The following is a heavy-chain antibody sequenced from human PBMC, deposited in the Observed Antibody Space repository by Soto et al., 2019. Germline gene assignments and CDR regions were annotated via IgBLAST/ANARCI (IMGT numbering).Heavy chain of an antibody. D-gene: IGHD6-19*01. CDR2: ITSDTKTI. Sequence: EVQLVESGGALVQRGGSLRLSCVASGFTFSVYSMNWVRQVPGKGLEWFSYITSDTKTIKYADSVKGRFTISRDNAKNSVYLQMNSLRDEDTAVYYCARSVEGHFDYWGQGTVVTVSS. CDR3: ARSVEGHFDY. J-gene: IGHJ4*02. CDR1: GFTFSVYS. V-gene: IGHV3-48*02.